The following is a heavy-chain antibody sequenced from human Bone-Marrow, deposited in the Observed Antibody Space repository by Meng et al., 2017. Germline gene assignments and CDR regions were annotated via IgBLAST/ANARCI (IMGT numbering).Heavy chain of an antibody. CDR2: INHSGST. V-gene: IGHV4-34*01. D-gene: IGHD4-11*01. CDR1: GGSFSDYY. CDR3: ARGPTTMAHDFDY. J-gene: IGHJ4*02. Sequence: SQTLSLTCVVSGGSFSDYYWSWIRQPPGKGLEWIGEINHSGSTNYNPSLESRATISVDTSQNNLSLKLSSVTAADSAVYYCARGPTTMAHDFDYWGQGTLGTV.